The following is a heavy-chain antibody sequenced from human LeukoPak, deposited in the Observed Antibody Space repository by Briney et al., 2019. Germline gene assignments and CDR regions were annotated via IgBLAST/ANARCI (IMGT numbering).Heavy chain of an antibody. CDR2: FYTSGST. CDR1: GGSISSGSYY. D-gene: IGHD3-16*02. J-gene: IGHJ3*02. CDR3: ARDSPRSGFGGLIVDAFDI. Sequence: SETLSLTCTVSGGSISSGSYYWSWIRQPAGKGLEWIGRFYTSGSTNYNPSLKSRVTISVDTSKNQFSLKLSSVTAADTAVYYCARDSPRSGFGGLIVDAFDIWGQGTMVTVSS. V-gene: IGHV4-61*02.